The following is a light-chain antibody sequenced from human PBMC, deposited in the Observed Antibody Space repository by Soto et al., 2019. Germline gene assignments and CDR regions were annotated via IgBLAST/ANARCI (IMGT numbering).Light chain of an antibody. V-gene: IGLV2-14*01. J-gene: IGLJ2*01. CDR2: EVS. CDR1: SSDIGVYKY. CDR3: SSYTSSSTVV. Sequence: QSALTQPASVSGSPGQSITISCTGTSSDIGVYKYVSWYQQHPGKAPNLMIYEVSNRPAGVSNRFSGSKSGNTASLTISGRQAEDEADYCCSSYTSSSTVVFGGGTKVTVL.